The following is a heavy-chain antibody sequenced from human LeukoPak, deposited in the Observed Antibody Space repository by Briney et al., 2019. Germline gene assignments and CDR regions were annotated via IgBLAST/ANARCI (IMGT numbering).Heavy chain of an antibody. J-gene: IGHJ3*02. Sequence: GGSLRLSCAASGFTFSSYGMHWVRQAPGKGLEWVAVISYDGSNKYYADSVKGRFTISRDNSKNTLYLQMNSLRAEDTAVYYCEKAAYDILTGYHDAFDIWGQGTMVTVSS. D-gene: IGHD3-9*01. CDR2: ISYDGSNK. CDR1: GFTFSSYG. V-gene: IGHV3-30*18. CDR3: EKAAYDILTGYHDAFDI.